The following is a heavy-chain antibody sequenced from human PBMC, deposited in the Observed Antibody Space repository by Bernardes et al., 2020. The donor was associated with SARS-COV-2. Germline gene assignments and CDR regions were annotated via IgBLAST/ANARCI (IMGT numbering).Heavy chain of an antibody. J-gene: IGHJ4*02. D-gene: IGHD6-6*01. CDR2: IYSGGST. CDR1: GFTVSSNY. V-gene: IGHV3-66*01. Sequence: GGSLRLSCAASGFTVSSNYMSWVRQAPGKGLEWVSVIYSGGSTYYADSVKGRFTISRDNSKNTLYLQMNSLRAEDTAVYYCARDFPYSSSSGYWGQGTLVTVSS. CDR3: ARDFPYSSSSGY.